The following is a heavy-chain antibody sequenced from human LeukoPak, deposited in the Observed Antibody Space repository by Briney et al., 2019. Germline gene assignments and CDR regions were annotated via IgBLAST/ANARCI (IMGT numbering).Heavy chain of an antibody. J-gene: IGHJ4*02. CDR1: GFTFSSYA. D-gene: IGHD3-10*01. CDR3: AKGGSGTQRITKRKFDY. CDR2: ISGSGGST. Sequence: GGSLRLSCVVSGFTFSSYAMSWVRQAPGKGLGWVSAISGSGGSTYYADSVKGRFTISRDNSKNTLYLQMNSLRAEDTAVYYCAKGGSGTQRITKRKFDYWGQGTLVTVSS. V-gene: IGHV3-23*01.